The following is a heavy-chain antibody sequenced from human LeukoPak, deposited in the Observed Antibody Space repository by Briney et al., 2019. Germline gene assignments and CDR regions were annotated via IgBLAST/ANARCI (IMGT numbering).Heavy chain of an antibody. D-gene: IGHD2-15*01. CDR1: GGSISSYY. CDR2: IYYSGST. J-gene: IGHJ4*02. Sequence: SETLSLTCTVSGGSISSYYWSWIRQPPGKGLEWIGYIYYSGSTNYNPSLKSRVTISVDTSKNQFSLKLSSVTAADTAMYYCARTPVVAPMGYFDYWGQGTLVTVSS. CDR3: ARTPVVAPMGYFDY. V-gene: IGHV4-59*01.